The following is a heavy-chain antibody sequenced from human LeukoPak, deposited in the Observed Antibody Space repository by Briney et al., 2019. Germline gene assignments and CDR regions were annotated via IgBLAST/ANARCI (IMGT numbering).Heavy chain of an antibody. J-gene: IGHJ6*03. Sequence: SETLSLTCTVSGGSISSRSYFWGWIRQPPGKGLEWIGSMYYSGTTYYNPSLKSRVTISLDTSMNQFSLKLTSLTAADTAVYYCAGAHNYYYYMDLWGKGTTVTVSS. CDR2: MYYSGTT. CDR1: GGSISSRSYF. V-gene: IGHV4-39*07. CDR3: AGAHNYYYYMDL.